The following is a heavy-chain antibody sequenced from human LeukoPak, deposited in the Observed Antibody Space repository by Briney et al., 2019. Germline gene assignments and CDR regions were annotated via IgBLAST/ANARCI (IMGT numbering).Heavy chain of an antibody. CDR1: GFTVSSNY. V-gene: IGHV3-53*01. CDR2: IYSGGGT. D-gene: IGHD6-13*01. Sequence: GGSLRLSCAASGFTVSSNYMNWVRQAPGKGLEWVSVIYSGGGTYYADSVKGRFTISRDISKNTLYLQMNSLRAEDTAVYYCAIIPRAAAGPSARSPFHYWGQGTLVTVSS. J-gene: IGHJ4*02. CDR3: AIIPRAAAGPSARSPFHY.